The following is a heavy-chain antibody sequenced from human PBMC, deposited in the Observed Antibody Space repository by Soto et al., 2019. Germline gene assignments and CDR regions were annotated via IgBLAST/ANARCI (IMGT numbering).Heavy chain of an antibody. V-gene: IGHV4-34*01. D-gene: IGHD6-13*01. Sequence: SETLSLTCAVYGGSFSGYYWSWIRQPPGKGLEWIGEINHSGSTNYNPSLKSRVTISVDTSKNQFSLKLSSVTAADTAVYYCAVLPVAALQSFDYWGQGTLVTVSS. CDR3: AVLPVAALQSFDY. CDR2: INHSGST. CDR1: GGSFSGYY. J-gene: IGHJ4*02.